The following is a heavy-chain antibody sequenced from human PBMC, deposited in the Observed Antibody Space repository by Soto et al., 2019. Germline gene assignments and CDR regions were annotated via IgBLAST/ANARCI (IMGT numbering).Heavy chain of an antibody. CDR2: INPNSGGT. CDR3: ARAIAVAGSILYYYYGMDV. D-gene: IGHD6-19*01. V-gene: IGHV1-2*04. J-gene: IGHJ6*02. CDR1: GYTFTGYY. Sequence: GASVKVSCKASGYTFTGYYMHWVRQAPGQGLEWMGWINPNSGGTNYAQKFQGWVTMTRDTSISTAYMELSRLRSDDTAVYYCARAIAVAGSILYYYYGMDVWGQGTTVNVSS.